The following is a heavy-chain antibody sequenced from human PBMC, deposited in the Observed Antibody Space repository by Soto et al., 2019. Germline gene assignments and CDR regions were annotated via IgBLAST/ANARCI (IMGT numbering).Heavy chain of an antibody. Sequence: QVQLVESGGGLVKPGGSLRLSCAASGFTFSDYYMSWIRQAPGKGLEWVSYISSSSSYTNYADSVKGRFTISRDNAKNSMYLQMNSLRAEDTAVYYCATGQYYYDSSGYYYSWGQGTMVTVSS. CDR3: ATGQYYYDSSGYYYS. D-gene: IGHD3-22*01. CDR2: ISSSSSYT. V-gene: IGHV3-11*05. J-gene: IGHJ4*02. CDR1: GFTFSDYY.